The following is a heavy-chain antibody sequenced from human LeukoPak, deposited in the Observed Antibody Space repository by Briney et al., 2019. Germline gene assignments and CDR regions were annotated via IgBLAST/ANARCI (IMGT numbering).Heavy chain of an antibody. Sequence: SETLSLTCSVSGASVSSGSYYWSWIRQPPGKGLGWIGFIYDSGSTNHNPSLKSRVTISLDTSKNQFSLRLSSVTAADTAVYFCASRHGNSGSSNCWGQGTLVTVSS. J-gene: IGHJ4*02. CDR3: ASRHGNSGSSNC. D-gene: IGHD3-10*01. CDR1: GASVSSGSYY. V-gene: IGHV4-61*01. CDR2: IYDSGST.